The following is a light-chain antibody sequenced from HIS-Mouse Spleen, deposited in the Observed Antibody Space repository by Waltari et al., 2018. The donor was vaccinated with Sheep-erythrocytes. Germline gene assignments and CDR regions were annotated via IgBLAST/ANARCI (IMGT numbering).Light chain of an antibody. J-gene: IGLJ1*01. CDR2: DVS. V-gene: IGLV2-11*01. Sequence: QSALTQPRSVSGSPGQSVTISCTGTSSDVGCYNYVPWNQQHPGKAPKLMIYDVSKRPSGVPDRFSGSKSGNTASLTISGLQAEDEADYYCCSYAGSYNHVFATGTKVTVL. CDR3: CSYAGSYNHV. CDR1: SSDVGCYNY.